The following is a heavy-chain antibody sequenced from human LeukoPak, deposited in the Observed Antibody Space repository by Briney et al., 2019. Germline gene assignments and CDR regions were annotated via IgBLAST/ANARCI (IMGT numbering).Heavy chain of an antibody. CDR2: MNPNSGNT. Sequence: ASVKVSCKASGYTFTSYDINWVRQATGQGLEWMGWMNPNSGNTGYAQKFQGRVTMTRNTSISTTYMELSSLRSEDTAVYYCARTMVRGVINWFDPWGQGTLVTVSS. CDR3: ARTMVRGVINWFDP. J-gene: IGHJ5*02. CDR1: GYTFTSYD. V-gene: IGHV1-8*01. D-gene: IGHD3-10*01.